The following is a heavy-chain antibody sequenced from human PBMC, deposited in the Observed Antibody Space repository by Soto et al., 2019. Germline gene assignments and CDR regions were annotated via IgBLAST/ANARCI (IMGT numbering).Heavy chain of an antibody. CDR2: ISYDGSNK. D-gene: IGHD2-2*01. Sequence: GGSLRLSCAASGFTFSSYVMHWVRQAPGKGLEWVAVISYDGSNKYYADSVKGRFTISRDNSKNTLYLQMNSLRAEDTAVYYCAKEDCSSTSCYLLPGMDVWGQGTTVTVSS. V-gene: IGHV3-30*18. CDR3: AKEDCSSTSCYLLPGMDV. J-gene: IGHJ6*02. CDR1: GFTFSSYV.